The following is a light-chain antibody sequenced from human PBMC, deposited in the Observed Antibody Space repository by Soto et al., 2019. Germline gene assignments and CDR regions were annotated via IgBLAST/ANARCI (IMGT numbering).Light chain of an antibody. V-gene: IGKV3-11*01. CDR3: QQHSNSPWT. CDR2: DAS. Sequence: EIVLTQSPATLSLSPGERATLSCRASQSVSSYLAWYQQKFGQAPRLLIYDASNRATGIPARFSGSGSGTDFTLTISSLEPEDFAVYYCQQHSNSPWTFGQGTKLEIK. CDR1: QSVSSY. J-gene: IGKJ2*02.